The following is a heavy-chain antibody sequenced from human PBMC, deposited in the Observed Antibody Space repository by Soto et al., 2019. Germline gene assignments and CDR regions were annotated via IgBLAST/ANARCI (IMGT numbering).Heavy chain of an antibody. V-gene: IGHV1-46*01. J-gene: IGHJ6*02. CDR2: INPSGGST. D-gene: IGHD5-18*01. CDR3: ARDLGDTAMAPYYYYYGMDV. Sequence: GASVKVSCKASGYTFTSYYMHWVRQAPGQGLEWMGIINPSGGSTSYAQKFQGRVTMTRDTSTSTVYMELSSLRSEDTAVYYCARDLGDTAMAPYYYYYGMDVWGQGTTVTVSS. CDR1: GYTFTSYY.